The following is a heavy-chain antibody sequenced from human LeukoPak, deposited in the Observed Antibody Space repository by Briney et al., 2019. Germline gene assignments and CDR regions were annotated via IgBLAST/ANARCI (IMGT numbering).Heavy chain of an antibody. D-gene: IGHD5-18*01. CDR2: ISGNGDIT. CDR3: AKADVNTACFDY. J-gene: IGHJ4*02. Sequence: GGSLRLSCAASGFIFSNYALAWVRQTPGKGLEWVSAISGNGDITYFADSLTGRFTISRDNSDNTLYLQMNSLRVEDTATYFCAKADVNTACFDYWGQGTLVAVSS. V-gene: IGHV3-23*01. CDR1: GFIFSNYA.